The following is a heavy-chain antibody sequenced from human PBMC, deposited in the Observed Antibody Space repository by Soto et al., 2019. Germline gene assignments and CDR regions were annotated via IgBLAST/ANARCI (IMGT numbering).Heavy chain of an antibody. CDR2: INAGNGDT. D-gene: IGHD3-22*01. CDR1: GYTFTIYP. Sequence: ASVKVSCKASGYTFTIYPMHWVRQAPGQGLEWMGWINAGNGDTKYSQKFQGRVTITRDTSASTAYMELSSLRSEDTAVYYCGRDWTPYDSSGPSSQHSGSLLSHSNIRPCRRLSGCSFADTACPWNCLW. CDR3: GRDWTPYDSSGPSSQHSGSLLSHSNIRPCRRLSGCSFADTACPWNCL. J-gene: IGHJ2*01. V-gene: IGHV1-3*01.